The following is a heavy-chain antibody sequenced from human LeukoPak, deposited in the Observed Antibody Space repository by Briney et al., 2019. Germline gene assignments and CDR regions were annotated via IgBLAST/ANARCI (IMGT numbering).Heavy chain of an antibody. CDR3: AKAGYGSGSYWFDP. D-gene: IGHD3-10*01. V-gene: IGHV3-23*01. Sequence: GGSLRLSCAASGFTFSSYAMSWVRQAPGKGLEWVSAISGSGGSTYYADSVEGRFTISRNNSKNTLYLQMNSLRAEDTAVYYCAKAGYGSGSYWFDPWGQGTLVTVSS. CDR1: GFTFSSYA. J-gene: IGHJ5*02. CDR2: ISGSGGST.